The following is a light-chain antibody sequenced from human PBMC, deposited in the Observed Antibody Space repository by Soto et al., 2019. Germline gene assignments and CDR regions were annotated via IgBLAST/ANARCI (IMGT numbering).Light chain of an antibody. CDR2: AAF. Sequence: DTQLTQSPSFLSASVGDRVTITCRASQDVSRSVGWYQQKPGKAPKLLISAAFTLHSGVPSRFSGSGSGTDFTLTISSLQPEDFATYYCQQLWTYPLTFGGGTKVEI. J-gene: IGKJ4*01. CDR1: QDVSRS. CDR3: QQLWTYPLT. V-gene: IGKV1-9*01.